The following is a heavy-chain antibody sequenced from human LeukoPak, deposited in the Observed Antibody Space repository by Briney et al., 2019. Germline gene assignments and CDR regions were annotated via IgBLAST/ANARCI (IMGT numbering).Heavy chain of an antibody. CDR2: ISSSGSTI. J-gene: IGHJ6*02. Sequence: PGGSLRLSCAASGFTFSVYYMSWIRQAPGKGLEWVSYISSSGSTIYYADSVKGRFTISRDNAKNSLYLQMNSLRAEDTAVYYCARVFFDYYYYGMDVWGQGTTVTVSS. CDR3: ARVFFDYYYYGMDV. CDR1: GFTFSVYY. V-gene: IGHV3-11*01. D-gene: IGHD3-3*01.